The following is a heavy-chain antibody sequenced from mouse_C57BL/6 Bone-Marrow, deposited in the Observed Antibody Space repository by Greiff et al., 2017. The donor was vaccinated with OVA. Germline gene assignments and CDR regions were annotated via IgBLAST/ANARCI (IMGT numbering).Heavy chain of an antibody. J-gene: IGHJ4*01. Sequence: EVQLQQSGPVLVKPGASVKMSCKASGYTFTDYYMNWVKQSHGKSLEWIGVINPYNGGTSYNQKFKGKATLTVDKSSSTAYMELNSLTSEDSAVYYCARGKVYYYGSSYKVGAMDYWGQGTSVTVSS. CDR1: GYTFTDYY. CDR3: ARGKVYYYGSSYKVGAMDY. V-gene: IGHV1-19*01. CDR2: INPYNGGT. D-gene: IGHD1-1*01.